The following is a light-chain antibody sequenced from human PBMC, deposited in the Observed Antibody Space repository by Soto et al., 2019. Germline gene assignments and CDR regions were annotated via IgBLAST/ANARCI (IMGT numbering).Light chain of an antibody. J-gene: IGKJ4*01. V-gene: IGKV1-9*01. Sequence: DIQLTQSPSFLSASVGDRVTITCRASQDISSHLAWYQQKPGKAPKLLIYGASTLQSGVPSGFGGSGYGTEFTLTITSLQPEDFATYYCQQVKTYPLTFGGGTKVEIK. CDR1: QDISSH. CDR3: QQVKTYPLT. CDR2: GAS.